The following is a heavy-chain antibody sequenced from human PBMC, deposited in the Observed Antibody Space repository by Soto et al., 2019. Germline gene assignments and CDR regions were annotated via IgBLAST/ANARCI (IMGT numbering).Heavy chain of an antibody. Sequence: QVQLVQSGAEVNKPGSSVKVSCKASGGTFNTYTISWVRQVPGQGLEWMGGIMPLYAKPTYAQTFQGRLMIAAVEHTNTVYMESSSLRSEDTALYYCASLNNWSSGDGRIDVWGRGTAVSVSS. CDR3: ASLNNWSSGDGRIDV. V-gene: IGHV1-69*01. CDR2: IMPLYAKP. D-gene: IGHD1-20*01. CDR1: GGTFNTYT. J-gene: IGHJ6*02.